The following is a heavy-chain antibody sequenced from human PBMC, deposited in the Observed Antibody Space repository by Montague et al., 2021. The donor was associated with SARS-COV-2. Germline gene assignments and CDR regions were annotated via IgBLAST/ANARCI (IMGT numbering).Heavy chain of an antibody. V-gene: IGHV3-48*03. CDR1: GFTFSNYD. D-gene: IGHD3-16*02. CDR2: ISTSAYTT. J-gene: IGHJ3*02. CDR3: TRDYRSIVGDGLDI. Sequence: SLRLSCAASGFTFSNYDMNWVRQAPGKGPERISYISTSAYTTSYAGSVKGRFTISRDNGKNSLYPQMNSLRVEDTAVYYCTRDYRSIVGDGLDIWGQGTKVTVSS.